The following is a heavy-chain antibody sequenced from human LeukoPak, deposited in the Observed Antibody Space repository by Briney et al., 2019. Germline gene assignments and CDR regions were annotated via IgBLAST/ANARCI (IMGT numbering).Heavy chain of an antibody. J-gene: IGHJ4*02. V-gene: IGHV1-2*02. CDR2: INPNSGGT. D-gene: IGHD5-24*01. Sequence: ASVKVSCKASGYTFTSYGISCVRQAPGQGLEWMGWINPNSGGTNYAQKFQGRVTMTRDTSISTAYLDLSRLRSDDTAVYYCARVVVRDANNYKDYWGQGTLVTVSS. CDR1: GYTFTSYG. CDR3: ARVVVRDANNYKDY.